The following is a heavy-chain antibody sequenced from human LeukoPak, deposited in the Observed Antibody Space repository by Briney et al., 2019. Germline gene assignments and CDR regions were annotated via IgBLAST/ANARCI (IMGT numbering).Heavy chain of an antibody. V-gene: IGHV4-59*01. Sequence: PSETLSLTCTVSGGSISSYYWSWIRQPPGKGLEWIGYIYYSGSTNYNPSLKSRVTISVDTSKNQFSLKLSSVTAADTAVYYCARGLYGSGSHSNRPLDYWGQGTLVTVSS. D-gene: IGHD3-10*01. CDR1: GGSISSYY. J-gene: IGHJ4*02. CDR3: ARGLYGSGSHSNRPLDY. CDR2: IYYSGST.